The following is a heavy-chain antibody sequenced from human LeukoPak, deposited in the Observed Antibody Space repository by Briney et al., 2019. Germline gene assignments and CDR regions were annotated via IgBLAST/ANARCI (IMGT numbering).Heavy chain of an antibody. J-gene: IGHJ6*02. Sequence: SVKVSSKASGGTFSSYAISWVRQAPGQGLEWMGGIIPIFGTANYAQKFQGRVTITADESTSTAYMELSSLRSEDTAVYYCARVLDVDYYYGMDVWGQGTTVTVSS. D-gene: IGHD1-1*01. CDR3: ARVLDVDYYYGMDV. V-gene: IGHV1-69*01. CDR1: GGTFSSYA. CDR2: IIPIFGTA.